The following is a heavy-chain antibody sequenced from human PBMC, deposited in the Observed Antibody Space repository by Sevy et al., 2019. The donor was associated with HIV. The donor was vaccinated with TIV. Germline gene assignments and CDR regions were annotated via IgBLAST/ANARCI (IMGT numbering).Heavy chain of an antibody. CDR1: GGSFSGYY. Sequence: SETLSLTCAVYGGSFSGYYWSWIRQPPGKGLEWIGEINHSGSTNYNPSLKSRVTISVDTSKNQFSLKLGSVTAADTAVYYCARGLRAGIAAAGYYYGMDVWGQGTTVTVSS. D-gene: IGHD6-13*01. V-gene: IGHV4-34*01. CDR2: INHSGST. J-gene: IGHJ6*02. CDR3: ARGLRAGIAAAGYYYGMDV.